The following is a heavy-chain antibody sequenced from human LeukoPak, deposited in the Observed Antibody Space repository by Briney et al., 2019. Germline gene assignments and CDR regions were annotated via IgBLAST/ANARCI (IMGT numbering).Heavy chain of an antibody. CDR3: ARDSRTYYYGSGSYRNFDY. Sequence: GGSLRLPCAASGFTFSSYSMNWVRQAPGKGLEWVSSISSSSSYIYYADSVKGRFTISRDNAKNSLYLQMNSLRAEDTAVYYCARDSRTYYYGSGSYRNFDYWGQGTLVTVSS. V-gene: IGHV3-21*04. J-gene: IGHJ4*02. CDR2: ISSSSSYI. CDR1: GFTFSSYS. D-gene: IGHD3-10*01.